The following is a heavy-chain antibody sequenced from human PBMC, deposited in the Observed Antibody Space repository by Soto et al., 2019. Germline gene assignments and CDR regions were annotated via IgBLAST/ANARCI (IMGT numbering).Heavy chain of an antibody. D-gene: IGHD3-3*01. CDR1: GGAISGYY. CDR3: ARGQRFSDWFDP. V-gene: IGHV4-4*07. Sequence: QVQLQESGPGLVKPSETLSLSCTVSGGAISGYYWTWIRQPAGKGLEWIGRIYSSGSTKYNPSLQSRVTVSLDTSKNQFSLRLTSVTAADTAVYYCARGQRFSDWFDPWGQGTLVTVSS. J-gene: IGHJ5*02. CDR2: IYSSGST.